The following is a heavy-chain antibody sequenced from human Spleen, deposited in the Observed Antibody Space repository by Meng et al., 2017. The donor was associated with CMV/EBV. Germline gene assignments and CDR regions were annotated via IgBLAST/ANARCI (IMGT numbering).Heavy chain of an antibody. CDR3: ARHRLGDYADYD. V-gene: IGHV3-30*04. CDR2: ITYDGINK. CDR1: GFTFNTYA. D-gene: IGHD4-17*01. J-gene: IGHJ4*02. Sequence: SLKISCVASGFTFNTYAMHWVRQAPGKGLEWVAVITYDGINKYYADSVRGRFTISRDNSKNTLYLQMNSLRAEDTAVYYCARHRLGDYADYDWGQGTLVTVSS.